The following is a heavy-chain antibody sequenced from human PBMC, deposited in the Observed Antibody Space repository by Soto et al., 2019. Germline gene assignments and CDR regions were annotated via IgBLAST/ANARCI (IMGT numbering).Heavy chain of an antibody. CDR2: ISYDGSNK. CDR1: GFTFSSYG. V-gene: IGHV3-30*18. Sequence: GGSLRLSCAASGFTFSSYGMHWVRQAPGKGLEWVAVISYDGSNKYYADSVKGRFTISRDNSKNTLYLQMNSLRAEDTAVYYCAKDKGYSSGWLYYYYYGMDVWGQGTTVTVSS. J-gene: IGHJ6*02. D-gene: IGHD6-19*01. CDR3: AKDKGYSSGWLYYYYYGMDV.